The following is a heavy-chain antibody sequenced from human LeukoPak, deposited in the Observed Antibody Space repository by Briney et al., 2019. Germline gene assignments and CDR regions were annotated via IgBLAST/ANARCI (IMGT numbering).Heavy chain of an antibody. J-gene: IGHJ4*02. Sequence: PGGSLRLSCAASGFTFSSYWMHWVRQAPGKGLVWVSRINSDGSSTSYADSVKGRFTISRDNAKNTLYLQMNSLRAEDTAVYYCARDQRDYGSGSQDYFDYWGQGTLVTVSS. D-gene: IGHD3-10*01. CDR1: GFTFSSYW. CDR2: INSDGSST. V-gene: IGHV3-74*01. CDR3: ARDQRDYGSGSQDYFDY.